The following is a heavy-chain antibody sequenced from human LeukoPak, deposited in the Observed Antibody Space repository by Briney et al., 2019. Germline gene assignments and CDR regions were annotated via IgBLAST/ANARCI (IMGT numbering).Heavy chain of an antibody. D-gene: IGHD3-22*01. CDR3: AKDGRDYYDSSGYYYVGYFDY. Sequence: PGGSLRLSCAASGFTFSSYGMHWVRQAPGKGLEWVAIISYDGSNKYYADSVKGRFTISRDNSKNTLYLQMNSLRAEDTAVYYCAKDGRDYYDSSGYYYVGYFDYWGQGTLVTVSS. CDR1: GFTFSSYG. CDR2: ISYDGSNK. J-gene: IGHJ4*02. V-gene: IGHV3-30*18.